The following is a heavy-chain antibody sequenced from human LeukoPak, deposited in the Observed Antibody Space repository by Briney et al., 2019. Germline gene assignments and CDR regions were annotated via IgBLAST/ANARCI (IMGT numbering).Heavy chain of an antibody. Sequence: GGSLRLSCAASEFSVGSNYMTWVRQAPGKGLERVSGINWNGGSTGYADSVKGRFTISRDNAKNSLYLQMNSLRAEDTALYYCARGAGSSWYGYYFDYWGQGTLVTVSS. J-gene: IGHJ4*02. V-gene: IGHV3-20*04. CDR3: ARGAGSSWYGYYFDY. CDR1: EFSVGSNY. CDR2: INWNGGST. D-gene: IGHD6-13*01.